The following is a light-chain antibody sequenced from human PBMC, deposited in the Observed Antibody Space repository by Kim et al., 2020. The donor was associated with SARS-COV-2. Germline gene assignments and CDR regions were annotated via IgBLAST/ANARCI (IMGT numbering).Light chain of an antibody. J-gene: IGLJ2*01. Sequence: VSPGQTASLPCSGDKLGDKYACWYQQKPGQSPVLVIYQDSKRPSGIPERFSGSNSGNTATLTISGTQAMDEADYYCQAWDSSTLVFGGGTQLTVL. V-gene: IGLV3-1*01. CDR3: QAWDSSTLV. CDR1: KLGDKY. CDR2: QDS.